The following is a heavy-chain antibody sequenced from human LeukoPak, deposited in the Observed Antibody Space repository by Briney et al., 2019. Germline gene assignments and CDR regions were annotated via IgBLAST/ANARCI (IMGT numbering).Heavy chain of an antibody. D-gene: IGHD4/OR15-4a*01. CDR2: IYHSGRT. Sequence: SGPPLVKPTQTLTLTCTFSGFSLSTRRVSIGWIRQPPGKGLEWIGSIYHSGRTFYNPSLKSRVTISVDTSKNQFSLKVSSVTAADTAVYYCARGGANWGPQGAMYYYYYYMDVWGKGTTVTISS. CDR1: GFSLSTRRV. V-gene: IGHV4-39*07. CDR3: ARGGANWGPQGAMYYYYYYMDV. J-gene: IGHJ6*03.